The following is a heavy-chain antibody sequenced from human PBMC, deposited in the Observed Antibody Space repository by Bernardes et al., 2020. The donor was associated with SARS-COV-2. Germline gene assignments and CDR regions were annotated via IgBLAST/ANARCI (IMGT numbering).Heavy chain of an antibody. CDR1: GFPFDDYA. V-gene: IGHV3-9*01. Sequence: SLRLSCAASGFPFDDYAMHWVRQAPGKGLEWVSGISWNSGSIAYADSVKGRFTISRDNAKNSLYLQMNSLRAEDTALYYCAKEVVIAAALDYWVQGTLVTVSS. J-gene: IGHJ4*02. D-gene: IGHD6-13*01. CDR2: ISWNSGSI. CDR3: AKEVVIAAALDY.